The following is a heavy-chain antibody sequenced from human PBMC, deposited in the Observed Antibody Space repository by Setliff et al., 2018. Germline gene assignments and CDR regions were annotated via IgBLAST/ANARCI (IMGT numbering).Heavy chain of an antibody. CDR2: ISYDGSNK. J-gene: IGHJ6*03. CDR3: AREEYYYYMDV. V-gene: IGHV3-30*01. CDR1: GFTFSSYA. Sequence: GGSLRLSCAASGFTFSSYAMHWVRQAPGKGLEWVAVISYDGSNKYYADSVKGRFTISRDNSKNTLYLQMNSLRAEDTAVYYCAREEYYYYMDVWGKGTTVTVSS.